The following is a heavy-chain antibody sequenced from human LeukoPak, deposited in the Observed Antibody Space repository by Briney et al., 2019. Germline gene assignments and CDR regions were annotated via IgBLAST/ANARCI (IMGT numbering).Heavy chain of an antibody. J-gene: IGHJ3*02. V-gene: IGHV3-30*03. CDR1: GFTFSSYG. Sequence: GGSLRLSCAASGFTFSSYGMHWVRQAPGKGLEWVAVISYDGSNKYYADSVKGRFTISRDNSKNTLYLQMNSLRAEDTAVYYCATREMATLMGAFDIWGQGTMVTVSS. CDR2: ISYDGSNK. CDR3: ATREMATLMGAFDI. D-gene: IGHD5-24*01.